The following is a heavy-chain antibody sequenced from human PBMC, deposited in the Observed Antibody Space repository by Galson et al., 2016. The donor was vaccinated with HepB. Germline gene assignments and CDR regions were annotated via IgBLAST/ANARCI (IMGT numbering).Heavy chain of an antibody. V-gene: IGHV4-31*03. J-gene: IGHJ2*01. CDR3: ARPRNLRGHFDL. CDR2: IYYSGST. CDR1: GGSVSISGYY. Sequence: TLSLTCTVSGGSVSISGYYWSWIRQHPEKGLEWIAYIYYSGSTHYNPSLKSRVTISVDTSKNQFSLRLKSVTAADTAVYFCARPRNLRGHFDLWGRGTQVTVSP.